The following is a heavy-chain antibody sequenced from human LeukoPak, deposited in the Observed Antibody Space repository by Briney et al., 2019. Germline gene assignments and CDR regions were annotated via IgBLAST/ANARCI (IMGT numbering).Heavy chain of an antibody. V-gene: IGHV4-34*01. CDR2: INHSGST. D-gene: IGHD3-3*01. Sequence: SETLSLTCAVYGGSFSGYYWSWIRQPPGKGLEWIGEINHSGSTNYNPSLKSRVTISVDTSKNQFSLKLSSVTAAGTAAYYRVRCGKKNYDFWSGHYYYYYMDVWGKGTTVTVSS. CDR1: GGSFSGYY. CDR3: VRCGKKNYDFWSGHYYYYYMDV. J-gene: IGHJ6*03.